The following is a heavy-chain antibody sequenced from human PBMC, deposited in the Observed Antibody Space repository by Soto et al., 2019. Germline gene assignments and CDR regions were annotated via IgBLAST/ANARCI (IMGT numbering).Heavy chain of an antibody. J-gene: IGHJ6*02. CDR2: ISSSSSYI. Sequence: EVQLVESGGGLVKPGGSLRLSCAASGFTFSSYSMNWVRQAPGKGLEWVSSISSSSSYIYYADSVKGRFTISRDNAKNSLYLQMNSLRAEDTAVYYCARDNGYSYGPDYYYYGMDVWGQGTTVTVSS. CDR3: ARDNGYSYGPDYYYYGMDV. D-gene: IGHD5-18*01. V-gene: IGHV3-21*01. CDR1: GFTFSSYS.